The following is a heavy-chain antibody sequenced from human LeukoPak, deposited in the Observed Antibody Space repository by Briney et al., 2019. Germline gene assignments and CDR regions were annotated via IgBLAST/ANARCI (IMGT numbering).Heavy chain of an antibody. CDR1: GDSISTSNSY. J-gene: IGHJ6*03. Sequence: SETLSLTCSVSGDSISTSNSYWGWIRQPPGKGLEWIGSIYYSGNTYYNASLKSRVTISVDTSKNQFSLKLSSVTAADTAVYYCARGRKSEYYYYYYYMDVWGKGTTVTVSS. V-gene: IGHV4-39*01. D-gene: IGHD1-14*01. CDR2: IYYSGNT. CDR3: ARGRKSEYYYYYYYMDV.